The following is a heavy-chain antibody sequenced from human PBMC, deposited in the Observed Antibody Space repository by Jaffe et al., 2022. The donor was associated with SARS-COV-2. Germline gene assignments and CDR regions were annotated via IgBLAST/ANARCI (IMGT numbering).Heavy chain of an antibody. CDR3: TRDHCGGDCYSINY. V-gene: IGHV3-49*04. J-gene: IGHJ4*02. D-gene: IGHD2-21*02. CDR2: IRSKAYGGTT. CDR1: GFTFGDYA. Sequence: EVQLVESGGGLVQPGRSLRLSCTASGFTFGDYAMSWVRQAPGKGLEWVGFIRSKAYGGTTEYAASVKGRFTISRDDSKSIAYLQMNSLKTEDTAVYYCTRDHCGGDCYSINYWGQGTLVTVSS.